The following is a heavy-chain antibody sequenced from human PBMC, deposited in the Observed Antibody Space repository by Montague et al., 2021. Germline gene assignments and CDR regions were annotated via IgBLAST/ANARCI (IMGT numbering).Heavy chain of an antibody. CDR3: ASGNNYSGNCFDY. CDR2: IYSSGST. J-gene: IGHJ4*02. V-gene: IGHV4-31*03. CDR1: GGAISSEGYY. D-gene: IGHD4-23*01. Sequence: TLSLTCNVSGGAISSEGYYWSWIRQHPGKGLEWIGYIYSSGSTYYSPSLESRITISVDTSQNQFSLRLTSVIAADTAVYFCASGNNYSGNCFDYWGQGTLVTVS.